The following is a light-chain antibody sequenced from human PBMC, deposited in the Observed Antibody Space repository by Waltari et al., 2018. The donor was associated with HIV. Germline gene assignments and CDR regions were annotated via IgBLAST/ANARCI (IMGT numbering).Light chain of an antibody. CDR2: RNN. CDR3: ATWDDSLSGLWV. J-gene: IGLJ3*02. Sequence: QSVLTQPPSASGTPGQRGTIPCSGSSSNTGSNYVYWYQQLPGTAPKLHIYRNNQRPSGVPDRFSGSKSGTSASLAISGLRSEDEADYYCATWDDSLSGLWVFGGGTKLTVL. V-gene: IGLV1-47*01. CDR1: SSNTGSNY.